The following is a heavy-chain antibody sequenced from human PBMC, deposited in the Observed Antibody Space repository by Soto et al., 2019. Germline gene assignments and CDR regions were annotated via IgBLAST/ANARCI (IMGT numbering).Heavy chain of an antibody. V-gene: IGHV4-4*02. CDR1: DVSIGSPNW. J-gene: IGHJ5*02. Sequence: PSETLSLTCAVSDVSIGSPNWWSWVRRAPGKGREWTGEMGPRVGTTYNPSIRNRVTISVDNSKNHLSLTLTSVPAADTAIYYCARCLHCSNGGRFDPWGQGALVTVSS. D-gene: IGHD2-8*01. CDR2: MGPRVGT. CDR3: ARCLHCSNGGRFDP.